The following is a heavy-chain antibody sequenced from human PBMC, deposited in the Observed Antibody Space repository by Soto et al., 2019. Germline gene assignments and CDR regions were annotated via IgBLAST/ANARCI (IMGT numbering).Heavy chain of an antibody. CDR1: GYSFSTHW. V-gene: IGHV5-51*01. CDR2: IYPGDPDT. CDR3: ARQRWDTSGYYSGPFGY. Sequence: GESLKICCKASGYSFSTHWIGWVCQMPGKGLELIGIIYPGDPDTRYSPSFQGQVTISADKSINTDYLQWSSLRASDTAMYYCARQRWDTSGYYSGPFGYWGQGALVTVSS. J-gene: IGHJ4*02. D-gene: IGHD3-22*01.